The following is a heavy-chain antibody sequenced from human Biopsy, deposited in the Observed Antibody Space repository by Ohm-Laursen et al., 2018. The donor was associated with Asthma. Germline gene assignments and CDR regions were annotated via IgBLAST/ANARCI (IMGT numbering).Heavy chain of an antibody. J-gene: IGHJ4*02. CDR3: ARGRSGDWLYYFDY. CDR2: SNQGGSP. D-gene: IGHD2-21*01. V-gene: IGHV4-34*01. Sequence: GTLSLTCGVYRGSLRVYVWSWIRQPPGKGLEWIGESNQGGSPTFNPSLKSRVTISRDTSKNQLSLKLRSVTAADTAVYYCARGRSGDWLYYFDYWGQGALVTVSS. CDR1: RGSLRVYV.